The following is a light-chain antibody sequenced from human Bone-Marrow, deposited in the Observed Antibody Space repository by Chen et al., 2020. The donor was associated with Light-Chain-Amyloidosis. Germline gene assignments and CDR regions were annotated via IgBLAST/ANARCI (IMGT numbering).Light chain of an antibody. CDR2: GAS. CDR3: QQRSNWPPVT. CDR1: ESVSSY. Sequence: EIVLTQSPATLSLSPGERATLSCRASESVSSYLAWYQQNPGQAPRLLIYGASNRATGIPARVSGSGYGTDFTRTISSLEPEDFAVYDCQQRSNWPPVTFGGGTKVEIK. J-gene: IGKJ4*01. V-gene: IGKV3-11*01.